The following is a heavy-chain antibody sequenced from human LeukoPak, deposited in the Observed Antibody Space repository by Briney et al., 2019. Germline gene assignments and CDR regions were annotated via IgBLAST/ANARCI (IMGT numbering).Heavy chain of an antibody. CDR3: ARGMYDSRHV. Sequence: GASVKVSCKASGYTXTNYGISGVRQAPGQGLEWMGWINPNSDDTHYARKFQGRVTVTRDTSISTAYMELSRMTSNDTAMYHCARGMYDSRHVWGQGSLVTVSS. V-gene: IGHV1-2*02. CDR1: GYTXTNYG. D-gene: IGHD3-22*01. CDR2: INPNSDDT. J-gene: IGHJ4*02.